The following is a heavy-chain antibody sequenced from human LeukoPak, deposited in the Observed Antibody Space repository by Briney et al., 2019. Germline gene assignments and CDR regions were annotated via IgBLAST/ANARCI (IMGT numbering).Heavy chain of an antibody. CDR3: ARDGPNYDSSGYSYYFDY. CDR1: GFTFSSYA. Sequence: GGSLRLSCAASGFTFSSYAMHWVRQAPGKGLEWVAVISYDGSNKYYADSVKGRFTISRDNSKNTLYLRMNSLRAEDTAVYYCARDGPNYDSSGYSYYFDYWGQGTLVTVSS. D-gene: IGHD3-22*01. CDR2: ISYDGSNK. V-gene: IGHV3-30-3*01. J-gene: IGHJ4*02.